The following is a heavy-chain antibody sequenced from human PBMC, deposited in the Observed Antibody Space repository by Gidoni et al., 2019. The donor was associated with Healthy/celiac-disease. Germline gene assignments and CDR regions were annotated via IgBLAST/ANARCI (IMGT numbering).Heavy chain of an antibody. V-gene: IGHV3-74*01. CDR1: GFTFSSSW. CDR3: ARGGEGILWFGELEVDY. Sequence: EVQLVESGGGLVQPGGSLRLSCAASGFTFSSSWMHWVRQAPGQGLGWVSRINGAVSSTRYAESVKGRFTISRDNAKNTLYLQMNSLRAEDTAVYYCARGGEGILWFGELEVDYWGQGTLVTVSS. D-gene: IGHD3-10*01. J-gene: IGHJ4*02. CDR2: INGAVSST.